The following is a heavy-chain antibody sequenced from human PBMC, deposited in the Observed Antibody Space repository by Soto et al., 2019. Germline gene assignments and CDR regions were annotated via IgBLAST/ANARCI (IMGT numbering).Heavy chain of an antibody. CDR2: ISWDGGST. J-gene: IGHJ4*02. D-gene: IGHD4-17*01. Sequence: GGSLRLSCAASGFTFDDYAMHWVRQAPGKGLEWVSLISWDGGSTYYADSVKGRFTISRDNSKNSLYLQMNSLRAEDTALYYCPKDIARYGDFGSYFDYWGQGTLVTVSS. V-gene: IGHV3-43D*04. CDR3: PKDIARYGDFGSYFDY. CDR1: GFTFDDYA.